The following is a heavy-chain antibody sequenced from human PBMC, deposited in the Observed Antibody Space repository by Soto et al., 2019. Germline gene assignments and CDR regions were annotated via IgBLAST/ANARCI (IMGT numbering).Heavy chain of an antibody. D-gene: IGHD3-10*01. J-gene: IGHJ4*02. Sequence: QVQLVESGGGVVQPGRSLRLSCAASGFTFSSYGRHWVRQAPGKGLEWVAVISYDGSNKYYADSVKGRFTISRDNSKNTLYLHMTSLRAEATAVYYCAPWFGAFDYWGQGTLVTVSA. CDR1: GFTFSSYG. V-gene: IGHV3-30*03. CDR2: ISYDGSNK. CDR3: APWFGAFDY.